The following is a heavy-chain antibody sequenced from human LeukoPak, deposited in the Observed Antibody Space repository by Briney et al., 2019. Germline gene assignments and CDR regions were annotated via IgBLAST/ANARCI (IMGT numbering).Heavy chain of an antibody. Sequence: GGSLRLSCAASGFTFSTYGMTWVRQAPGKGLEWVSTIGSTGYTTYYADSVKGRFTVSSDNSKNTLFLQMNSLKAEDTALYYCAKLVGASDVWGQGTVVGVCS. J-gene: IGHJ1*01. CDR3: AKLVGASDV. D-gene: IGHD1-26*01. CDR2: IGSTGYTT. CDR1: GFTFSTYG. V-gene: IGHV3-23*01.